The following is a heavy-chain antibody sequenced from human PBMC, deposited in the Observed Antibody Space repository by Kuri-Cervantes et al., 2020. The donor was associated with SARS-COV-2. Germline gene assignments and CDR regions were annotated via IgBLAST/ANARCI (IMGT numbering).Heavy chain of an antibody. Sequence: SGPTLVKPTETLTLTCTVSGFSLSNARMGVSWIRQPPGKALEWLALIYWDDDKRYSPSLKSRLTISKDTSKNQVVLTMTNMDPVDTATYYCAHKARYFDWPDYFDYWGQGTLVTVSS. CDR2: IYWDDDK. J-gene: IGHJ4*02. CDR3: AHKARYFDWPDYFDY. CDR1: GFSLSNARMG. D-gene: IGHD3-9*01. V-gene: IGHV2-5*02.